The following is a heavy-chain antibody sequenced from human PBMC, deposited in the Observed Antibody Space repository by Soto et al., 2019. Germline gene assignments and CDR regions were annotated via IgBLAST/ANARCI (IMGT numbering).Heavy chain of an antibody. CDR1: GYTFTSYA. J-gene: IGHJ6*02. CDR3: ASRSSSSYYYYGMDV. V-gene: IGHV1-3*01. D-gene: IGHD6-6*01. Sequence: QVQLVQSGAEVKKPGASVKVSCKASGYTFTSYAMHWVRQAPGQGLEWMGWINAGNGNTKYSQKFQGRVTITRDTSASTAYMELSSLRSEDTAVYYCASRSSSSYYYYGMDVWGQGTTVTVSS. CDR2: INAGNGNT.